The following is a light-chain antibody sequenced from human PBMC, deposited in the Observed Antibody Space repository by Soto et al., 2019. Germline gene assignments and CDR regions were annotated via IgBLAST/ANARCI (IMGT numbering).Light chain of an antibody. Sequence: IQFTHSPSSLSASVGDRVTITCRASQGISSYLAWYQQKPGKAPKLLIYGASTLEGGVPFRFSGSGSGTDFTLTISSLQPEDFATYYCQQLNTYPITFGQGTRLEIK. V-gene: IGKV1-9*01. CDR2: GAS. CDR3: QQLNTYPIT. J-gene: IGKJ5*01. CDR1: QGISSY.